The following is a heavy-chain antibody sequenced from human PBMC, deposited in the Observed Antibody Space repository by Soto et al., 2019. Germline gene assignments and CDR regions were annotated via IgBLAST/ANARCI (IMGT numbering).Heavy chain of an antibody. V-gene: IGHV1-2*02. CDR1: RYILNGLH. CDR2: NNPNSGGT. Sequence: ASLQVSCKASRYILNGLHMLCAREAPGQGLEWMGWNNPNSGGTKYAQKFQGRVTKTRDTSISTAYMELSSLRSDHTAVYYCAREQLPIYLYGMYVGGQGTTGPGSS. D-gene: IGHD1-7*01. CDR3: AREQLPIYLYGMYV. J-gene: IGHJ6*01.